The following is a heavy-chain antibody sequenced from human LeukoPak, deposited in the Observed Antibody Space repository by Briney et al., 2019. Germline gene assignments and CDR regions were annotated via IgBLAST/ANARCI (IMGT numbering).Heavy chain of an antibody. CDR1: GYTFTSYG. CDR2: INPSGGST. J-gene: IGHJ3*02. D-gene: IGHD3-22*01. V-gene: IGHV1-46*01. Sequence: ASVKVSCKASGYTFTSYGISWVRQAPGQGLEWMGIINPSGGSTSYAQKFQGRVTMTRDTSTSTVYMELSSLRSEDTAVYYCARAPPVPYDSSGYYPGAFDIWGQGTMVTVSS. CDR3: ARAPPVPYDSSGYYPGAFDI.